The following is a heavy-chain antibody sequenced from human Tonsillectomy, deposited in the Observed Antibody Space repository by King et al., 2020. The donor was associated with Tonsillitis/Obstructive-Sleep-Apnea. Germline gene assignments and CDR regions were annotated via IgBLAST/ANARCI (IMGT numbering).Heavy chain of an antibody. Sequence: QLQESGPGLVKPSETLSLTCTVSGGSISSYYWSWIRQPPGKGLEWIGYIYYSGSANYNPPLKSRVTISVDRPKNQFSLKLSSVTAADTAVYYCARDMVLEAGGDAFDIWGQGTMVTVSS. J-gene: IGHJ3*02. CDR3: ARDMVLEAGGDAFDI. V-gene: IGHV4-59*01. D-gene: IGHD2-8*01. CDR1: GGSISSYY. CDR2: IYYSGSA.